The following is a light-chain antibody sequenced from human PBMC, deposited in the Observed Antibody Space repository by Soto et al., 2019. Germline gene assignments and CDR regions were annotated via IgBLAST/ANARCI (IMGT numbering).Light chain of an antibody. V-gene: IGKV1-5*03. CDR2: KAS. CDR3: QQYNTYWT. CDR1: QSINSW. J-gene: IGKJ1*01. Sequence: DIQMTQSPSTLSASVGDRVTITCRASQSINSWLAWYQQKPGKAPKLLISKASSLASGVPSRFSGSGSGTEFTLTISSLQPDDFATYYCQQYNTYWTFGQGTKVEIK.